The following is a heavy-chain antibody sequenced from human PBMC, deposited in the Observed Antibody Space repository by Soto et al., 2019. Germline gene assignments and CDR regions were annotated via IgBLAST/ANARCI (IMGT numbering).Heavy chain of an antibody. Sequence: QVQLVQSGAEVKKPGSSVKVSCKASGGTFSIYTINWVRQAPGQGLEWMGRIIPLLDVTNNAQRFQGRVTITADKSTSTVYMELTSLTSQDTAVYYCARDSGTVGYDDSWGQGTLVTVSS. J-gene: IGHJ4*02. CDR3: ARDSGTVGYDDS. CDR2: IIPLLDVT. CDR1: GGTFSIYT. V-gene: IGHV1-69*08. D-gene: IGHD3-10*01.